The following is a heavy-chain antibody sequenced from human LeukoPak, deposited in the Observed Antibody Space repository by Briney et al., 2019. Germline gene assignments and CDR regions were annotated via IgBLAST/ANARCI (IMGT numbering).Heavy chain of an antibody. CDR1: GYTFTSYG. Sequence: GASVKVSCKASGYTFTSYGISWVRQAPGQGLEWMGWISAYNGNTNYAQKLQGRVTMTRDTSISTAYMELSRLRSDDTAVYYCARDRVEQWLRGGFDYWGQGILVTVSS. CDR2: ISAYNGNT. V-gene: IGHV1-18*01. D-gene: IGHD5-12*01. CDR3: ARDRVEQWLRGGFDY. J-gene: IGHJ4*02.